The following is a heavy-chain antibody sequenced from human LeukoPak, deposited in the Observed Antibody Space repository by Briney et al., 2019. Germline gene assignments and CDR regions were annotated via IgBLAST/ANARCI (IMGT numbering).Heavy chain of an antibody. CDR2: IIPIFGTA. J-gene: IGHJ3*02. CDR1: GGTFSSYA. CDR3: AREGEYYYDSSGYSDAFDI. D-gene: IGHD3-22*01. Sequence: GASVKVSCKASGGTFSSYAISWVRQAPGQGLEWMGGIIPIFGTANYAQKFQGRVTITADESTSTAYMELSSLRSEDTAVYYCAREGEYYYDSSGYSDAFDIWGQGTMVTVSS. V-gene: IGHV1-69*13.